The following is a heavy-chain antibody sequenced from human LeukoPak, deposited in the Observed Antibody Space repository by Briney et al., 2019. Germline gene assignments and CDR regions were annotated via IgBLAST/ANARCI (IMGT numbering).Heavy chain of an antibody. CDR3: GHRPGRGIPAAH. D-gene: IGHD2-21*01. CDR1: GFSFSTHGVG. Sequence: SGPTLVNPTQTLTLTCTFSGFSFSTHGVGVGWIRQPPGKTLEWLALIYWDDDERYSPSLKSRLTITKDTSKNQVVLTMTNMDPVDTATYYCGHRPGRGIPAAHWGQGTLVTVSS. V-gene: IGHV2-5*02. CDR2: IYWDDDE. J-gene: IGHJ4*02.